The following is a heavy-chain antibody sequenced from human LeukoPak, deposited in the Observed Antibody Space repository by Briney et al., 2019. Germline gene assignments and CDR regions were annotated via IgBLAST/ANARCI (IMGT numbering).Heavy chain of an antibody. CDR2: ISAYNGNT. Sequence: ASVKVSCKASGYTFTSYGISWMQQAPGQGLEWMGWISAYNGNTNYAQKLQGRVTMTTDTSTSTAYMELRSLRSDDTAVYYCARSVIILWFGESFQDYWGQGTLVTVSS. CDR1: GYTFTSYG. D-gene: IGHD3-10*01. CDR3: ARSVIILWFGESFQDY. J-gene: IGHJ4*02. V-gene: IGHV1-18*01.